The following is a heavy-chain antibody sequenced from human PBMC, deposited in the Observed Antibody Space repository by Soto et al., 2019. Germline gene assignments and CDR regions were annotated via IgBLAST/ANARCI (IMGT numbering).Heavy chain of an antibody. CDR2: IIPIFGAA. CDR3: ARFATGDYDYVWGSYSPFDY. CDR1: GGTFSSYA. Sequence: QVQLVQSGAEVKKPGSSVKVSCKASGGTFSSYAISWVRQAPGQGLEWMGGIIPIFGAANYAQKFQGRVTITADESTSTAYMELSSLRSEDTAVYYCARFATGDYDYVWGSYSPFDYWGQGTLVTVSS. V-gene: IGHV1-69*01. J-gene: IGHJ4*02. D-gene: IGHD3-16*01.